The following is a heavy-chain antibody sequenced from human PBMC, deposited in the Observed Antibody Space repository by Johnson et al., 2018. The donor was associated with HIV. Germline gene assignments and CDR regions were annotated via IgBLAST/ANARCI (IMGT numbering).Heavy chain of an antibody. D-gene: IGHD1-26*01. CDR3: AREWDPRTPDAFDV. V-gene: IGHV3-30*02. CDR2: IRSDGRDR. J-gene: IGHJ3*01. Sequence: QVQLVESGGGVVQPGGSLRLSCPVSGFTFTSYGMHWVRQAPGKGLEWVAFIRSDGRDRYYADSVKGRFTISRDNAKNSLYLQMNSLRAEDTAVYYCAREWDPRTPDAFDVWGQGTMVTVSS. CDR1: GFTFTSYG.